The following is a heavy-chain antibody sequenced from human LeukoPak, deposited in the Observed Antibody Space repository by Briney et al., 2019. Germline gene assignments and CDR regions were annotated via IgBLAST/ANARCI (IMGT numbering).Heavy chain of an antibody. Sequence: SETLSLTCAVSGGAFSGYYWSWIRQPPGKGLEWIGEINHSGSTNYNPSLRSRVTISIDTSKNQFSLKLTSVTAADTAVYYCARHPGYYYYYMDVWGKGTTVTISS. CDR1: GGAFSGYY. CDR2: INHSGST. CDR3: ARHPGYYYYYMDV. V-gene: IGHV4-34*01. J-gene: IGHJ6*03.